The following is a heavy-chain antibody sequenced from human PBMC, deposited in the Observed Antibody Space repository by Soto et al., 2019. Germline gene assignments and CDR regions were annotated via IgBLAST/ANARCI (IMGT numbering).Heavy chain of an antibody. CDR1: GFTFSSYA. V-gene: IGHV3-23*01. J-gene: IGHJ4*02. CDR3: AKAIRWFGEFDY. Sequence: EVQLLESGGGLVQPGGSLRLSCAASGFTFSSYAMSWVRQAPGKGLEWVSAISGSGRSTYYEDSVKGRFTISRDNSKNTLYPQMNSLRAGDTAVYYCAKAIRWFGEFDYWGQGTLVTVSS. D-gene: IGHD3-10*01. CDR2: ISGSGRST.